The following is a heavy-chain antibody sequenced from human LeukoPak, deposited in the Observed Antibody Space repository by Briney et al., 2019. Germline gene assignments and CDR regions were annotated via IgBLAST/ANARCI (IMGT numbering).Heavy chain of an antibody. J-gene: IGHJ4*02. CDR2: IDNAGSIT. CDR3: ARSPSPYSSGWYFDY. Sequence: GGSLRLSCAASGFTFSNYWIHWVRQAPGKGLVWVSRIDNAGSITTYADSVKGRFTISRDNAENTLYLQMNSLRVEDTAVYYCARSPSPYSSGWYFDYWGQGTLVTVSS. D-gene: IGHD6-19*01. V-gene: IGHV3-74*03. CDR1: GFTFSNYW.